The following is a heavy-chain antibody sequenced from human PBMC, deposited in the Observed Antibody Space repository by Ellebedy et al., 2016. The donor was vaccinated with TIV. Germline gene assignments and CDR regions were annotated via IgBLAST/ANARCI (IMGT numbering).Heavy chain of an antibody. CDR1: GFTFSNFW. V-gene: IGHV3-7*03. D-gene: IGHD3-22*01. J-gene: IGHJ2*01. CDR3: ARQPYYYDSRGYYSPNWYFDL. CDR2: IKQDGSDK. Sequence: GESLKISCAASGFTFSNFWMSWVRQAPGKGLESVANIKQDGSDKYYVDSVKGRFTISRDNSKNTLYLQMNSLRAEDTAVYYCARQPYYYDSRGYYSPNWYFDLWGRGTLVTVSS.